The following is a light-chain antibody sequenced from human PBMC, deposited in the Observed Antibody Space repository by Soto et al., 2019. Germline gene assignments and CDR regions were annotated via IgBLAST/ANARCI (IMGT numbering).Light chain of an antibody. J-gene: IGKJ1*01. CDR2: DAS. CDR3: HQYSHWPPWT. CDR1: QSLNSR. Sequence: DIQLTQSPSTLSASVGDRVTLTCRAAQSLNSRLAWYQHRPGKAPRLLIYDASTLESGVPSRFSGSGSGTEFTLTISSLQSEDSAVYYCHQYSHWPPWTFGPGTKVDIK. V-gene: IGKV1-5*01.